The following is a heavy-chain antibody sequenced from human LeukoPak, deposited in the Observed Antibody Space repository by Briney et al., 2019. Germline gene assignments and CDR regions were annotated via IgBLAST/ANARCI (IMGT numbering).Heavy chain of an antibody. CDR2: FDPEDGET. CDR3: ATEEPYSGAWS. D-gene: IGHD1-14*01. Sequence: ASVKVSCKVSGYTLTELSMHWVRQAPGKGLEWMGGFDPEDGETIYAQKFQGRVTITEDTSTDTAYMELSSLRSEDTAVYYCATEEPYSGAWSWGQGTLVTVSS. J-gene: IGHJ4*02. CDR1: GYTLTELS. V-gene: IGHV1-24*01.